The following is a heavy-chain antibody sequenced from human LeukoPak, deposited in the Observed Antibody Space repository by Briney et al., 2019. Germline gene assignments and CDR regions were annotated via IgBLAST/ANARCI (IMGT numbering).Heavy chain of an antibody. CDR3: ARYLDSSSWSYYYYYYYMDV. Sequence: ASVKVSCKASGYTFTSYYMHWVRQATGQGLEWMGIINPSGGSTSYAQKFQGRVTMTWDMSTSTDYMELSRLTSDDTDVYYCARYLDSSSWSYYYYYYYMDVWGKGTTVTVSS. CDR1: GYTFTSYY. CDR2: INPSGGST. D-gene: IGHD6-13*01. J-gene: IGHJ6*03. V-gene: IGHV1-46*01.